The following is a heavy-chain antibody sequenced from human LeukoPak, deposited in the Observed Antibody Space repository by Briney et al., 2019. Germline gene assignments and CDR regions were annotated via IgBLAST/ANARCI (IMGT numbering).Heavy chain of an antibody. CDR2: IYYIGTP. Sequence: SETMSLTSTVYAGSIGTYYWSWNRQSQEKGLEWIGYIYYIGTPNYNPSLKNRVTMSVQRSNNQFSLKLNSVTAADTAVYYCARHGTESDDPWAFYFDYWGQGALVTVSS. J-gene: IGHJ4*02. V-gene: IGHV4-59*08. CDR3: ARHGTESDDPWAFYFDY. D-gene: IGHD6-13*01. CDR1: AGSIGTYY.